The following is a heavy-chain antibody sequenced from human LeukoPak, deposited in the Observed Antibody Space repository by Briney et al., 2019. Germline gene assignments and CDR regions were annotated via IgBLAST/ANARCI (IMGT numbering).Heavy chain of an antibody. D-gene: IGHD4-11*01. Sequence: GGSLRLSCAASGNYWMHWVRQAPGKGLVWVSHINSDGSWTGYADSVKGRFTISRDNAKNSLYLQMNSLRAEDTAVYYCARDLEDYNNYGEMAIWGQGTLVTVSS. CDR1: GNYW. V-gene: IGHV3-74*01. J-gene: IGHJ4*02. CDR2: INSDGSWT. CDR3: ARDLEDYNNYGEMAI.